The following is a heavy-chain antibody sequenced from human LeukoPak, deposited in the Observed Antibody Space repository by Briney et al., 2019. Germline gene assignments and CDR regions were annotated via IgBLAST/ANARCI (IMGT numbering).Heavy chain of an antibody. V-gene: IGHV1-8*02. Sequence: ASLKVSCKASGYTFTSRDINWVRQATGQGLEWMGYMNPKSGYTAYGQRFHGRVTMTRNTSTNTAYMELSSLRSEDTAVYYCARVTSGAGYNWFDAWGPGTLVTVSS. J-gene: IGHJ5*02. CDR3: ARVTSGAGYNWFDA. D-gene: IGHD1-26*01. CDR1: GYTFTSRD. CDR2: MNPKSGYT.